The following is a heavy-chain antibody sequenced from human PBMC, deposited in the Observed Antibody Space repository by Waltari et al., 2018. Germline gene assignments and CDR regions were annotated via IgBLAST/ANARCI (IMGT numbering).Heavy chain of an antibody. CDR1: GDTFNNYA. V-gene: IGHV1-69*14. CDR2: VCPVFGST. D-gene: IGHD5-12*01. J-gene: IGHJ6*02. Sequence: QVQLVQSGPEVKKPGSSVKVSCTASGDTFNNYAIRWVRQAPGQGLEWMGRVCPVFGSTNSLQKFQDRVTLTADTVTRTAYMDLGSLRSEDTAIYYCARDPGGYDYNLYFRGLDVWGQGTTVTVSS. CDR3: ARDPGGYDYNLYFRGLDV.